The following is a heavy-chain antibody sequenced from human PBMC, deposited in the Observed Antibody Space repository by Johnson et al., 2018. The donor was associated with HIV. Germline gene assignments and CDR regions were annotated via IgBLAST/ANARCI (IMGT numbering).Heavy chain of an antibody. V-gene: IGHV3-11*04. J-gene: IGHJ3*02. Sequence: QVQLVESGGDLVKPEGSLRLSCVASGFVFSDSHMSWIRQAPGKGLEWISYISSGGASIYYADSVRGRFTISRDNPKKSLFLQLNRLRAGDTGVYYCARGGTYNGSADRIGNAFDIWGQGTTVTVSS. CDR1: GFVFSDSH. D-gene: IGHD1-14*01. CDR3: ARGGTYNGSADRIGNAFDI. CDR2: ISSGGASI.